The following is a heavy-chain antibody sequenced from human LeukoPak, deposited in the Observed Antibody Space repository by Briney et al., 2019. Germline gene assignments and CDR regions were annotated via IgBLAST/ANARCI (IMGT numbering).Heavy chain of an antibody. J-gene: IGHJ4*02. CDR2: IYYSGST. Sequence: PSETLSLTCTVSGGSISSGGYYWVWIRQPPGKGLEWIATIYYSGSTYYNPSLKSRVTISVDTSKNQCSLKLSSMPAADTAVYYCARLAQGSGSHGFDYWGQGTLVTVSS. V-gene: IGHV4-39*01. CDR1: GGSISSGGYY. D-gene: IGHD3-10*01. CDR3: ARLAQGSGSHGFDY.